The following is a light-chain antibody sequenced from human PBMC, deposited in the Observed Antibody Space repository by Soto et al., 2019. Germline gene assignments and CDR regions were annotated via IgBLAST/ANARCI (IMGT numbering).Light chain of an antibody. CDR3: KQSRQLPPRLT. CDR2: VVS. CDR1: QSLLHSDGKTS. Sequence: DIVMTQTPLSLSVTPGQPASISCKSSQSLLHSDGKTSLYWYLQKPGQPPQLLIYVVSSRFSGVPDRFSGSGSGTDCTQKVSRVGAEDVGLYYGKQSRQLPPRLTFGEGTKVEIK. V-gene: IGKV2D-29*01. J-gene: IGKJ4*01.